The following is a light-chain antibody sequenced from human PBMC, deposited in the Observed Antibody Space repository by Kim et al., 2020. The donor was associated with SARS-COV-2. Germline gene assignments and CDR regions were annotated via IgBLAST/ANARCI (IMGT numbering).Light chain of an antibody. CDR2: INN. CDR1: SSKIGAGYV. CDR3: QSYDRLSGWV. Sequence: GQQVTHSCSGISSKIGAGYVVHWYQDLPGTAPKLLIFINNNRPSGVPDRFSGSKSGTSASLAITGLQTEDEADYYCQSYDRLSGWVLGGGTQLTVL. V-gene: IGLV1-40*01. J-gene: IGLJ3*02.